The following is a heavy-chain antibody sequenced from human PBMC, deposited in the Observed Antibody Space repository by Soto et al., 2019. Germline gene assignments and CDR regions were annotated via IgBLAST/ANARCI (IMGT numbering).Heavy chain of an antibody. Sequence: SETLSLTCAVSGGSISSSNWWSWVRQPPGKGLEWIGEIYHSGSTNYNSTLKSRVTISVDKSKNQFSLKLNSVTAADTVFYYCARVVYDFWSGYYTRWFDPWGQGTLVTVS. J-gene: IGHJ5*02. D-gene: IGHD3-3*01. V-gene: IGHV4-4*02. CDR1: GGSISSSNW. CDR3: ARVVYDFWSGYYTRWFDP. CDR2: IYHSGST.